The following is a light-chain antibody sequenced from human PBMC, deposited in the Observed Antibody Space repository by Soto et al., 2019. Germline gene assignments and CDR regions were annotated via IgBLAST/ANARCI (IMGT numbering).Light chain of an antibody. Sequence: HLTQAPSLLSASVGDRVTITCRASPSIGSYLNWYQHKPGEAPKLLIFAADTLKSGVPSRFSGSGFNKEFTLTVTSLQPEDFATYYCQQSYDVPYTFGLGTRVEIK. CDR3: QQSYDVPYT. V-gene: IGKV1-39*01. J-gene: IGKJ2*01. CDR1: PSIGSY. CDR2: AAD.